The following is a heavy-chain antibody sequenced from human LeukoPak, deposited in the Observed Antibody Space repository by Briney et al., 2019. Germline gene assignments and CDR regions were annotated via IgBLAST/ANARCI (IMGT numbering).Heavy chain of an antibody. Sequence: GGSLRLSCAAYGFTFSSYCMHWVRQAPGHWLEWVASIPYDGSNIHHADSVKGRFNISRENSKNTVYLQMNRLRAEDTAVYYCAKDRGYAIDYWGQGTLGTVSP. CDR3: AKDRGYAIDY. V-gene: IGHV3-30*02. CDR2: IPYDGSNI. CDR1: GFTFSSYC. D-gene: IGHD6-25*01. J-gene: IGHJ4*02.